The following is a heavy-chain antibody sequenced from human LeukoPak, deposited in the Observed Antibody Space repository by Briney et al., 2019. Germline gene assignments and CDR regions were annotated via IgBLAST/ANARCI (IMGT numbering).Heavy chain of an antibody. CDR2: INPSGGST. D-gene: IGHD2-2*01. V-gene: IGHV1-46*01. CDR1: GYTFTSYY. Sequence: ASVKVSCKASGYTFTSYYMHWVRQAPGQGLEWMGIINPSGGSTSYTQKFQGRVTMARGTSTSTVYMELSSLRSEDTAVYYCAREEVVGYWASWYYFDYWGQGTLVTVSS. CDR3: AREEVVGYWASWYYFDY. J-gene: IGHJ4*02.